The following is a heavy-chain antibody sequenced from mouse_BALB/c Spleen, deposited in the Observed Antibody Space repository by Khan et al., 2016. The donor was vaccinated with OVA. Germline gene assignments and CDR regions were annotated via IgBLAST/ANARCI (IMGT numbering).Heavy chain of an antibody. CDR2: INTYTGEP. Sequence: QIQLVQSGPELKKPGETVQISCKASGFTFTNYGMNWVRQAPGKGLKWMGWINTYTGEPTYTDDFKGRFAFSLETSASTAYLQINSLKNEDTAKYFCERVGYNGTMDFWGQGTSVTVAS. D-gene: IGHD2-14*01. CDR3: ERVGYNGTMDF. CDR1: GFTFTNYG. V-gene: IGHV9-3-1*01. J-gene: IGHJ4*01.